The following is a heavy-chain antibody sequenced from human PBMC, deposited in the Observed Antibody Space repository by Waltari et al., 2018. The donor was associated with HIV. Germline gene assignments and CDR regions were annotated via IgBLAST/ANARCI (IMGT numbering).Heavy chain of an antibody. CDR3: ARLGYCSSARCPSGYYYSYGMGV. CDR2: LSPVDSDT. V-gene: IGHV5-51*01. Sequence: EVQLVQSGAEVKKPGESLKISCKGSGYNFTTYWIGWVRQMPGKGLEWMGLLSPVDSDTRDSPADRGQVTISADKSMGTAYLQWSSLQASDTAIYYCARLGYCSSARCPSGYYYSYGMGVWGQGTTVTVSS. J-gene: IGHJ6*02. CDR1: GYNFTTYW. D-gene: IGHD2-2*01.